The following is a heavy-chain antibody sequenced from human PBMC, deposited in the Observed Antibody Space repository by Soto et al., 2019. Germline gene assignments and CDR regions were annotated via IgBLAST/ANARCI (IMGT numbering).Heavy chain of an antibody. D-gene: IGHD3-22*01. J-gene: IGHJ6*02. V-gene: IGHV1-18*01. CDR3: ARDSYYYDSSGDRGGDYYYYYGMDV. Sequence: GASVKVSCKASGYPFTSYGISWVRPAPGQGLEWMGWISAYNGNTNYAQKLQGRVTMTTDTSTSTAYMELRSLRSDDTAVYYCARDSYYYDSSGDRGGDYYYYYGMDVWGQGTTVTVSS. CDR2: ISAYNGNT. CDR1: GYPFTSYG.